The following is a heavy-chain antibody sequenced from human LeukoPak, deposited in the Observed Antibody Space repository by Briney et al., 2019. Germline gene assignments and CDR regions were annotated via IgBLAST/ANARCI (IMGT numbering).Heavy chain of an antibody. Sequence: SETLSLTCTVSGGSVSSGSYYWSWIRQPPGKGLEWIGYIYYSGSTNYNPSLKSRVTISVDTSKNQFSLKLSSVTAADTAVYYCARGFDRETYYFDYWGQGTLVTVS. D-gene: IGHD3-9*01. CDR1: GGSVSSGSYY. J-gene: IGHJ4*02. V-gene: IGHV4-61*01. CDR2: IYYSGST. CDR3: ARGFDRETYYFDY.